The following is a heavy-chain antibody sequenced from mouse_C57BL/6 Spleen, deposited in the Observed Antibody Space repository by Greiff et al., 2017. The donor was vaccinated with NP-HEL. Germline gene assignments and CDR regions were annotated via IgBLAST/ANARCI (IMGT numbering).Heavy chain of an antibody. D-gene: IGHD4-1*01. CDR2: ISSGGDYI. CDR3: TRENWGGNYYFDY. J-gene: IGHJ2*01. V-gene: IGHV5-9-1*02. CDR1: GFTFSSYA. Sequence: EVKLVESGEGLVKPGGSLKLSCAASGFTFSSYAMSWVRQTPEKRLEWVAYISSGGDYIYYADTVKGRFTISRDNARNTLYLQMSSLKSEDTAMYYCTRENWGGNYYFDYWGQGTTLTVSS.